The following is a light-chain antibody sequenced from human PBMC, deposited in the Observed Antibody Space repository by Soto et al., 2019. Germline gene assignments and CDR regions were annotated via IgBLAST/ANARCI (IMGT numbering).Light chain of an antibody. J-gene: IGLJ2*01. CDR2: DVS. Sequence: QSALTQPASVSGSPGQSITISCTGTSSDVGGYNYVSWYQQHPGKAPKLMIYDVSNRPSGVANRFSGSKSGNAASLTISGQADEEEDDYYCSSDTSSSAVVFGGGTKLTVL. CDR1: SSDVGGYNY. V-gene: IGLV2-14*01. CDR3: SSDTSSSAVV.